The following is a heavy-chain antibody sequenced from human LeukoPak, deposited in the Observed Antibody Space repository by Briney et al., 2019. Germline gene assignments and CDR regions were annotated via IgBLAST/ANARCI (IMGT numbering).Heavy chain of an antibody. CDR2: ISSSSSTI. Sequence: PGTSLRLSCAASGFTFSSYSMNWVRQAPGKGLEWVSYISSSSSTIYYADSVKGRFTISRDNAKNSLYLQMNSLRAEDTAVYYCTRDRWELLTFWDDNFDYWGQGTLVTVSS. CDR1: GFTFSSYS. V-gene: IGHV3-48*04. CDR3: TRDRWELLTFWDDNFDY. J-gene: IGHJ4*02. D-gene: IGHD1-26*01.